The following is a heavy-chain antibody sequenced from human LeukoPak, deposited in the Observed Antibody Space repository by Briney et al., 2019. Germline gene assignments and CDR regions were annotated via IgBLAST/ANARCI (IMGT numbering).Heavy chain of an antibody. V-gene: IGHV1-69*01. CDR1: GGSFSDYP. D-gene: IGHD3-3*02. CDR2: IIPKYSAS. J-gene: IGHJ3*01. CDR3: VRPDRIFGVPAAFDA. Sequence: SVKVSCKASGGSFSDYPISWVRQAPGQGLEWLGGIIPKYSASNYAQAFQGRVTITADESTNTVYMEMSGLRPDDTAVYYCVRPDRIFGVPAAFDAWGQGTLVAVSS.